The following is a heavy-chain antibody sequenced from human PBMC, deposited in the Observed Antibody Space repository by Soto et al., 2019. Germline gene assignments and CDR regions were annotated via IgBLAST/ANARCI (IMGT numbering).Heavy chain of an antibody. CDR1: GFTFRNYD. Sequence: EVQLVESGGGLVQPGGSLRLSCEASGFTFRNYDMHLVRQGTGKGLEWVSGISAAGDPDYADSVEGRFTISRENAQNSFFLQMNSLRVGDTAVYYCARTDRDFYGLDVWGQGTTVIVSS. CDR3: ARTDRDFYGLDV. V-gene: IGHV3-13*05. CDR2: ISAAGDP. J-gene: IGHJ6*02.